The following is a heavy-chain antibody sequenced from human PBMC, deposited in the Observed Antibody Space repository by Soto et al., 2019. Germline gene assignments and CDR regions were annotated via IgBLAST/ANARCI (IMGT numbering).Heavy chain of an antibody. V-gene: IGHV3-33*08. J-gene: IGHJ6*03. CDR1: GFTFSSYG. D-gene: IGHD6-19*01. Sequence: PGGSLRLSCAASGFTFSSYGMHWVRQAPGKGLEWVAVIWYDGSNKYYADSVKGRFTISRDNSKNTLYLQMNSLRAEDTAVYYCARSLGREAVAGTLYYYMDVWGKGTTVTVSS. CDR2: IWYDGSNK. CDR3: ARSLGREAVAGTLYYYMDV.